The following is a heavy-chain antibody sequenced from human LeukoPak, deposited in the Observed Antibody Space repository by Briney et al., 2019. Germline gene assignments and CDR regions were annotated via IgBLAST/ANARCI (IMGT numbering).Heavy chain of an antibody. CDR1: GYTFITYW. J-gene: IGHJ5*02. CDR3: ARLSANWGSEWFDP. CDR2: IYPGDSDT. V-gene: IGHV5-51*01. Sequence: GESLKISCKCSGYTFITYWIGWVRQMPGKGLEWMGIIYPGDSDTRYSPSFQGQVTISADKSISTAYLQWSSLKASDTAMYYCARLSANWGSEWFDPWGQGTLVTVSS. D-gene: IGHD7-27*01.